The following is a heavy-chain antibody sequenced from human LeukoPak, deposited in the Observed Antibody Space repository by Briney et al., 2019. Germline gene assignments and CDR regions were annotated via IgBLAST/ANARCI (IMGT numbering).Heavy chain of an antibody. CDR1: GGSISSYY. V-gene: IGHV4-59*01. CDR3: ARVAVNWFDP. D-gene: IGHD4-17*01. J-gene: IGHJ5*02. CDR2: IYYSGST. Sequence: SSETLSLTCTVSGGSISSYYWSWIWQPPGKGLEWIGYIYYSGSTNYNPSLRSRVTISVDTSKNQFSLKLSSVTAADTAVYYCARVAVNWFDPWGQGTLVTVSS.